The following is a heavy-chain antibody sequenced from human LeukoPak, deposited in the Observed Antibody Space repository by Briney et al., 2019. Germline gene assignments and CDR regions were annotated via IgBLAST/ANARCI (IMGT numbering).Heavy chain of an antibody. J-gene: IGHJ5*02. CDR3: ARLAVDYYDSSGKNWFDP. Sequence: PSETLSLTCTVSGGSISSSSYYWGWIRQPPGKGLEWIGSIYYSGSTYYNLSLKSRVTISVDTSKNQFSLKLSSVTAADTAVYYCARLAVDYYDSSGKNWFDPWGQGTLVTVSS. CDR1: GGSISSSSYY. D-gene: IGHD3-22*01. CDR2: IYYSGST. V-gene: IGHV4-39*01.